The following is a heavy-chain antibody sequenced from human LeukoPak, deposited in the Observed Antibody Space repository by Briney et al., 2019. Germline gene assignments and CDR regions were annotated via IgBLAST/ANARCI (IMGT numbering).Heavy chain of an antibody. J-gene: IGHJ4*02. CDR1: GFTFSSYS. D-gene: IGHD4-17*01. Sequence: GESLRLSCAASGFTFSSYSMNWVRQAPGKELEWVSSISSSSSYIYYADSVKGRFTISRDNAKNSLYLQMNSLRAEDTAVYYCARDVDGLFDYWGQGTLVTVSS. CDR2: ISSSSSYI. CDR3: ARDVDGLFDY. V-gene: IGHV3-21*01.